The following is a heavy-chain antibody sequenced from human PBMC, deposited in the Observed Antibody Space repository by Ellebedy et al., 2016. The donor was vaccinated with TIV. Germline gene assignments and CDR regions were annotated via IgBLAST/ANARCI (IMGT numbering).Heavy chain of an antibody. V-gene: IGHV3-23*01. J-gene: IGHJ3*02. Sequence: PSETLSLTCTVSGGSTSSYYWSWVRQAPGKGLEWVSSISGSGDNTYYADSVKGRFTISRDNSKNTLSLQMNSLRAEDTAVYYCARDPVGVGPAFDIWGQGTIVTVSS. CDR2: ISGSGDNT. CDR3: ARDPVGVGPAFDI. D-gene: IGHD4-23*01. CDR1: GGSTSSYY.